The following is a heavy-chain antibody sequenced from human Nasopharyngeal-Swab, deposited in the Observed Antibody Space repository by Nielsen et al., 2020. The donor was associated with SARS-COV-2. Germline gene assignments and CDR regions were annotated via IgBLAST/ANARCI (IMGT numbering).Heavy chain of an antibody. CDR1: GFTFEDFA. CDR2: ISYNSNNI. Sequence: GGSLRLSCTASGFTFEDFAMLWVRQAPGKGLEWVSGISYNSNNIGYADSVKDRFTISRDNAKNTLYLQMNSLRAEDMGFYYCAKDGVHHTFDIWGQGTMVTVSS. V-gene: IGHV3-9*03. J-gene: IGHJ3*02. CDR3: AKDGVHHTFDI.